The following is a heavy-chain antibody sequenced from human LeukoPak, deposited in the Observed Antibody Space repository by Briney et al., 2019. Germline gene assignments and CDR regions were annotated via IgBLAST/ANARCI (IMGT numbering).Heavy chain of an antibody. J-gene: IGHJ4*02. CDR3: ARGGDYVWGSYRGFDY. V-gene: IGHV4-59*01. D-gene: IGHD3-16*02. Sequence: PSETLSLTCTVSGGSISSYYWSWIRQPPGKGLEWIGYIYYSGSTNYNPSLKGRVTISVDTSKNQFSLKLSSVTAADTAVYYCARGGDYVWGSYRGFDYWGQGTLVTVSS. CDR1: GGSISSYY. CDR2: IYYSGST.